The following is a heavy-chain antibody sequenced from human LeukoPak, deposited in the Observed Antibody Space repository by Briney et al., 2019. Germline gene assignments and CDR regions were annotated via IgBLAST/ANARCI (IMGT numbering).Heavy chain of an antibody. Sequence: KPSETLSLTCTVSGGSISSSSYYWGWIRQPPGKGLGWIGSIYYSGSTHYNPSLKSRVTISVDTSKNQFSLKLSSVTAADTAVYYCARYSYLMYYFDYWGQGTLVTVSS. CDR1: GGSISSSSYY. J-gene: IGHJ4*02. CDR3: ARYSYLMYYFDY. V-gene: IGHV4-39*01. D-gene: IGHD2-15*01. CDR2: IYYSGST.